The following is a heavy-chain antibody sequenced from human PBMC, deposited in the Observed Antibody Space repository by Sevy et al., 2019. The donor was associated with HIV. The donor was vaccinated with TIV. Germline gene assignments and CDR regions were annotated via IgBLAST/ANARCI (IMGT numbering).Heavy chain of an antibody. CDR1: GFTFSSHG. CDR2: ISYDGSYK. J-gene: IGHJ4*02. CDR3: ARDSGYSINWYPAY. D-gene: IGHD6-13*01. V-gene: IGHV3-30*03. Sequence: GSLRLSCAASGFTFSSHGMHWVRQAPGKGLEWVAVISYDGSYKSYGGSVKGRFTISRDDSKNTLYLQMNSLRPEDTAVYYCARDSGYSINWYPAYWGQGTLVTVSS.